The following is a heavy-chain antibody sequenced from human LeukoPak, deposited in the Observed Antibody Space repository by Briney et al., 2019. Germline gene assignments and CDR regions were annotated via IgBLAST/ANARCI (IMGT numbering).Heavy chain of an antibody. CDR1: GFTFSSYA. V-gene: IGHV3-30-3*02. D-gene: IGHD2-2*01. CDR2: ISYDGSNK. J-gene: IGHJ4*02. CDR3: AKILSDIVVVPAAS. Sequence: GGSLRLSCAASGFTFSSYAMHWVRQAPGKGLEWVAVISYDGSNKYYADSVKGRFTISRDNSKNTLYLQMNSLRAEDTAVYYCAKILSDIVVVPAASWGQGTLVTVSS.